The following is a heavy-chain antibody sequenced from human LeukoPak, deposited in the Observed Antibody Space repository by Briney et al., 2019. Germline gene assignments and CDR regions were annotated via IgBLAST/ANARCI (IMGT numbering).Heavy chain of an antibody. V-gene: IGHV4-34*01. CDR2: INHSGST. D-gene: IGHD6-19*01. CDR3: ARAAGRAGL. J-gene: IGHJ4*02. Sequence: PSQTLSLTCAVYGGSFSGYYWSSIRQPPGKGLEWIGEINHSGSTNYHPSTKSRVTISVDTSKNQFSLELSSVTAADTAVYYCARAAGRAGLWGQGTLVTVSS. CDR1: GGSFSGYY.